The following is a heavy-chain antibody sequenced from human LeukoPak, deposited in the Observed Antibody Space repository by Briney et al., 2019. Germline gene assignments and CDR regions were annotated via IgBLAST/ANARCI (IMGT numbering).Heavy chain of an antibody. D-gene: IGHD4-17*01. CDR3: AREFVNGDYLDY. CDR2: IYYSGST. Sequence: SETLSLTCTVSGGSISSYYWSWIRQPPGKGLEWIGYIYYSGSTYYNPSLKSRVTISVDTSKNQFSLKLSSVTAADTAVYYCAREFVNGDYLDYWGQGTLVTVSS. CDR1: GGSISSYY. V-gene: IGHV4-59*06. J-gene: IGHJ4*02.